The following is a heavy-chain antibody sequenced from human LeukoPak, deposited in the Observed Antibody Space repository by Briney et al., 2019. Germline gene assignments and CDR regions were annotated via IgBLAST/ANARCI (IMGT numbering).Heavy chain of an antibody. Sequence: GGSLRLSCAASGFTFSSYALSWVRQAPGKGLQWVSTLSDNTYYADSVRGRFSISGDSSEHTLYLQMNSLRAEDTAVYFCARSRGPGSHWFDPWGQGTLDTVSS. J-gene: IGHJ5*02. CDR3: ARSRGPGSHWFDP. CDR1: GFTFSSYA. V-gene: IGHV3-23*01. D-gene: IGHD3-10*01. CDR2: LSDNT.